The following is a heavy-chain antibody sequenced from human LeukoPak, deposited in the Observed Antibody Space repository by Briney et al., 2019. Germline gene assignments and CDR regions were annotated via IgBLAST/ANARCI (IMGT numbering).Heavy chain of an antibody. CDR1: GFTFSSYS. Sequence: GGSLRLSCAASGFTFSSYSMNWVRQAPGKGPEWVSSISSSSSYIYYADSVKGRFTISRDNAKNSLYLQMNSLRAEDTAVYYCATIAGAYFVNYFDYWGQGTLVTVSS. J-gene: IGHJ4*02. V-gene: IGHV3-21*01. CDR3: ATIAGAYFVNYFDY. D-gene: IGHD6-13*01. CDR2: ISSSSSYI.